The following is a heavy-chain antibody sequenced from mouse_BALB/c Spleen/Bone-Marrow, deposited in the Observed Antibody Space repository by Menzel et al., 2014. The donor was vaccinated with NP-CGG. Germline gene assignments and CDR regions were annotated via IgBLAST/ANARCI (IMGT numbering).Heavy chain of an antibody. CDR1: GYTFTTYT. J-gene: IGHJ2*01. Sequence: QVQLQQSGAELARPGASVKMSCRASGYTFTTYTIHWVRQRPGQGLEWIGYINPSSGYTNYIQKFKDKATLTADKSSSTAYMQLSSLTSEDSAVYYCARRDDGYVFFDYCGQGTTLTVSS. V-gene: IGHV1-4*01. D-gene: IGHD2-3*01. CDR3: ARRDDGYVFFDY. CDR2: INPSSGYT.